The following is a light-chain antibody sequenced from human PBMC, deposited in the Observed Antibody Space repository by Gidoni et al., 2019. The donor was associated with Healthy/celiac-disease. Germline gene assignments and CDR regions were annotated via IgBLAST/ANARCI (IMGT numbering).Light chain of an antibody. J-gene: IGKJ2*01. CDR3: QQRSNWPPMYT. V-gene: IGKV3-11*01. CDR1: QSVSSY. Sequence: DIVLTQSPATLSLSPGERATLSSRASQSVSSYLAWYQQKPGQAPRLLIYDASNRATGIPARFSGSGSGTDFTLTISSLEPEDFAVYYCQQRSNWPPMYTFXQXTKLEIK. CDR2: DAS.